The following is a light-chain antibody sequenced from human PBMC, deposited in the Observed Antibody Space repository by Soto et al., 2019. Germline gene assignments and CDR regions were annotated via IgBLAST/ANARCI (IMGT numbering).Light chain of an antibody. V-gene: IGKV1-39*01. J-gene: IGKJ1*01. CDR2: AAS. Sequence: DIQMTQSPSSLSASVGDRVTITCRASQGISTYLNWYQQKPGKAPKLLIYAASSLQSGVPSRFSGSGSETDFTLTISCLQPDDFATYYCQHYKMYSPWTFGQGTKVDIK. CDR1: QGISTY. CDR3: QHYKMYSPWT.